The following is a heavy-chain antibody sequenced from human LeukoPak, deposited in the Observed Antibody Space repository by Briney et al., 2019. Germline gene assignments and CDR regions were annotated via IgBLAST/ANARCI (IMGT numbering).Heavy chain of an antibody. CDR2: IYTSGST. J-gene: IGHJ4*02. CDR3: ARAPTMIVVPGPTLFDY. D-gene: IGHD3-22*01. Sequence: SETLSLTCTVSGGSISSYYWSWIRQPAGKGLEWIGRIYTSGSTNYNPSLKSRVTMSVDTSKNQFSLKLSSVTAADTAVYYCARAPTMIVVPGPTLFDYWVQGTLVTVSS. V-gene: IGHV4-4*07. CDR1: GGSISSYY.